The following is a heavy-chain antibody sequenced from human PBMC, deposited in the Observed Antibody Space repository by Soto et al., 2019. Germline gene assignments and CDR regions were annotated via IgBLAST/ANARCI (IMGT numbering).Heavy chain of an antibody. CDR2: ISAYNGNT. J-gene: IGHJ6*03. V-gene: IGHV1-18*01. CDR1: GYTFTNYG. CDR3: ERVRQLVGYFYYSMDV. Sequence: ASVKVSCKASGYTFTNYGITWVRQAPGQGLEWMGWISAYNGNTHYTQRIQGRVTMTTDTSTSTAYMELRGLRSDDTAEYYCERVRQLVGYFYYSMDVWGKGTTVTVSS. D-gene: IGHD6-6*01.